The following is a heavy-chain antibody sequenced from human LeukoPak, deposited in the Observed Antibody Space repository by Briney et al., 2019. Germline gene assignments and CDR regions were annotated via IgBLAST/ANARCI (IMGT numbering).Heavy chain of an antibody. CDR2: IGSSGSTI. J-gene: IGHJ5*02. D-gene: IGHD6-13*01. CDR3: ARFQSSSWRWFDP. Sequence: GGSLRLSCAASGFTVSGNYMSWVRQAPGKGLEWVSYIGSSGSTIYYADSVNGRFTISRDNAKNSLYLQMNSLRAEDTAVYYCARFQSSSWRWFDPWGQGTLVTVSS. CDR1: GFTVSGNY. V-gene: IGHV3-11*04.